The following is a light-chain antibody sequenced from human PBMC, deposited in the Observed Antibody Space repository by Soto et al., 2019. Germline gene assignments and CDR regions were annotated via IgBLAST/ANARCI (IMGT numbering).Light chain of an antibody. J-gene: IGLJ3*02. V-gene: IGLV1-51*02. Sequence: QSVLTQPPSVSAAPGQTVTISCSGSSSNIGNSYVSWYQQLPGTAPKLLIYENNKRPSGIPDRFSGSKSGTSATLGITGLQTGDEADYYGGTWDSSLSGGGVFGGGTKLTVL. CDR2: ENN. CDR3: GTWDSSLSGGGV. CDR1: SSNIGNSY.